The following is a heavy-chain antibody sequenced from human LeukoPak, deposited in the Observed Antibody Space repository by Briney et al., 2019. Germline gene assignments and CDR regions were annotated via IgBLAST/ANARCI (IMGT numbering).Heavy chain of an antibody. CDR1: VGSIITSSYY. D-gene: IGHD2-15*01. CDR2: IYYSGST. J-gene: IGHJ4*02. CDR3: ARHVLWVGYCSGGSCYFDY. Sequence: ASETLSLTCTVSVGSIITSSYYAGWIRQPPGKGLEWIGSIYYSGSTYYNPSLKSRVTISVDTSKNQFSLKLSSVTAADTAVYYCARHVLWVGYCSGGSCYFDYWGQGALVTVSS. V-gene: IGHV4-39*01.